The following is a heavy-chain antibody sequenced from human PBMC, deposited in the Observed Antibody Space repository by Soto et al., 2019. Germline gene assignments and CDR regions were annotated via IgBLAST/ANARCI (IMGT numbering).Heavy chain of an antibody. CDR1: GYTLTELS. CDR2: FDPEDGET. Sequence: ASVKVSCKVSGYTLTELSMHWVRQAPGKGLEWMGGFDPEDGETIYAQKFQGRVTMTEDTSTDTAYMELSSLRSEDTAVYYCASGPVGHDYYYYGMDVWGQGTTVTVSS. D-gene: IGHD2-15*01. V-gene: IGHV1-24*01. CDR3: ASGPVGHDYYYYGMDV. J-gene: IGHJ6*02.